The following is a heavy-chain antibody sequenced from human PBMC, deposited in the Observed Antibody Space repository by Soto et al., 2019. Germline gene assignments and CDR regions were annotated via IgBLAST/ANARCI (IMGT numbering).Heavy chain of an antibody. J-gene: IGHJ6*02. V-gene: IGHV5-51*01. Sequence: PGESLKISCKGSGYSFTSYWIGWVRQMPGKGLEWMGIIYPGDSDTRYSPSFQGQVTISADKSISTAYLQWSSLKASDTAVYYCAKDIDEQRWLYYYGMDVWGQGTTVTVSS. CDR1: GYSFTSYW. D-gene: IGHD2-15*01. CDR2: IYPGDSDT. CDR3: AKDIDEQRWLYYYGMDV.